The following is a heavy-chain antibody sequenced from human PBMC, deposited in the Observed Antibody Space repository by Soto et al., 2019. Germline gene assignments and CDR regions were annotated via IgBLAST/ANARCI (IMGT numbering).Heavy chain of an antibody. CDR2: MNPNSGNT. Sequence: GASVKVSCRASGYTFTSYDINWVRQATGQGLEWMGWMNPNSGNTGYAQKFQGRVTMTRNTSISTAYMELSSLRSEDTAVYYCARRIYIAAAGTGVYFQHWGQGTLVTVSS. J-gene: IGHJ1*01. V-gene: IGHV1-8*01. D-gene: IGHD6-13*01. CDR3: ARRIYIAAAGTGVYFQH. CDR1: GYTFTSYD.